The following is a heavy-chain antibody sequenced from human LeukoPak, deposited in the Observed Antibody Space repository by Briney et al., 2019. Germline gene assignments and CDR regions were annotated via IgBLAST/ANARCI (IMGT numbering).Heavy chain of an antibody. CDR2: INHSGST. Sequence: PSETLSLTCAVYGGSFSGYYWSWIRQPPGKGLEWIGEINHSGSTNYNPSLKSRVTISVDTSKNQFSLKLSSVTAADTAVCYCARDNYGGKKGGYFDYWGQGTLVTVSS. D-gene: IGHD4-23*01. V-gene: IGHV4-34*01. CDR1: GGSFSGYY. CDR3: ARDNYGGKKGGYFDY. J-gene: IGHJ4*02.